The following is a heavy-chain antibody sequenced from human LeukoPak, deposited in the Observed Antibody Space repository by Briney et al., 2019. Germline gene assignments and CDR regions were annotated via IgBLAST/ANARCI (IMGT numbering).Heavy chain of an antibody. CDR3: ARDEMYYYDSSYWFDP. D-gene: IGHD3-22*01. Sequence: SVKVSCKASGGTFSSYAISWVRQAPGQGLEWMGRIIPIFGTANYAQKFQGRVTITKDESTSTAYMELSSLSSEDTAVYYCARDEMYYYDSSYWFDPCGQGTLVTVSS. J-gene: IGHJ5*02. CDR1: GGTFSSYA. V-gene: IGHV1-69*05. CDR2: IIPIFGTA.